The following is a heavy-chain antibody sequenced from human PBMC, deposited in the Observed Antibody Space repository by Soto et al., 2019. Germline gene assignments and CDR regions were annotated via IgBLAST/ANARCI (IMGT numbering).Heavy chain of an antibody. CDR2: INHSGST. V-gene: IGHV4-34*01. CDR1: GGSFSGYY. CDR3: ARSPLGALDY. Sequence: SETLSLTCAVYGGSFSGYYWSWIRQPPGKGLEWIGEINHSGSTNYNPSLKSRVTISVDTSKNQFSLKLSSVTAADTAVYYCARSPLGALDYWGQGTLVTVSS. D-gene: IGHD3-16*01. J-gene: IGHJ4*02.